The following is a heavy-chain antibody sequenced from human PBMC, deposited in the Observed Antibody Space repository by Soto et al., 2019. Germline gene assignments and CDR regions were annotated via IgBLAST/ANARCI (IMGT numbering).Heavy chain of an antibody. D-gene: IGHD6-25*01. CDR2: ISSSSSRI. J-gene: IGHJ4*02. CDR1: GFSFNTYA. Sequence: ESGGGLIQPGGSLRLSCAASGFSFNTYAMNWVRQAPGKGLEWISYISSSSSRIYYADSVKGRFTLSRDNAKNSLYLQMNSLRAADTAVYYCASDPGIAAAGMDYWGQGTLVTVSS. V-gene: IGHV3-48*04. CDR3: ASDPGIAAAGMDY.